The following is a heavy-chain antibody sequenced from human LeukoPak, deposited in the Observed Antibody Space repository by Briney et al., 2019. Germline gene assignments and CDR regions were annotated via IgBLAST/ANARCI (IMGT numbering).Heavy chain of an antibody. V-gene: IGHV4-34*01. CDR2: INHSGSS. J-gene: IGHJ4*02. CDR3: ARYSGSFFDY. Sequence: SETLSLTCALSGGSITDYFYNWVRQPPGKGLEWIGEINHSGSSTYNPSLKSRVIISLDTSKKQFSLKLSSVTAADTTVYYCARYSGSFFDYWGQGTLVTVSS. D-gene: IGHD1-26*01. CDR1: GGSITDYF.